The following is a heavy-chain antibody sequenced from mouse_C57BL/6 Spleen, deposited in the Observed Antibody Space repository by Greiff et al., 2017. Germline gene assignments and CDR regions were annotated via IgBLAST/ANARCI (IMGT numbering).Heavy chain of an antibody. Sequence: EVKLQESGAELVRPGASVKLSCTASGFNIKDDYMHWVKQRPEQGLEWIGWIDPENGDTEYASKFQGKATITADTSSNTAYLQLSSLTSEDTAVYYCTTYYGSPYWGQGTTLTVSS. J-gene: IGHJ2*01. D-gene: IGHD1-1*01. CDR2: IDPENGDT. CDR1: GFNIKDDY. CDR3: TTYYGSPY. V-gene: IGHV14-4*01.